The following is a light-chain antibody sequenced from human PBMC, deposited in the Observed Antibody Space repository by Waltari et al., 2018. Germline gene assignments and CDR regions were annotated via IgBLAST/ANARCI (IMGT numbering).Light chain of an antibody. CDR2: AAS. CDR1: QGITRY. J-gene: IGKJ3*01. V-gene: IGKV1-9*01. CDR3: QQVHSSPFT. Sequence: DIQLTQSPSFLSASIGDRVTIPCRASQGITRYFAWYQQKPGRAPNLLTYAASALEDGVPSRFSGSGSGTEFTLTISSLQPEDFATYYCQQVHSSPFTFGPGTKVDIK.